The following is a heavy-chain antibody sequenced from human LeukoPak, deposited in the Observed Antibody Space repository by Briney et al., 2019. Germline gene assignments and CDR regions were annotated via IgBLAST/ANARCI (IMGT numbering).Heavy chain of an antibody. CDR3: ARDPYSGGYGDYYYYYMDV. Sequence: GGSLRLSCAASGFTFSSYNMNWVRQAPGKGLEWVSSITSSSSYIYYADSVKGRFTISRDNAKNSLYLQINSLGAEDTAVYYCARDPYSGGYGDYYYYYMDVWGKGTTVTISS. J-gene: IGHJ6*03. V-gene: IGHV3-21*01. CDR1: GFTFSSYN. D-gene: IGHD1-26*01. CDR2: ITSSSSYI.